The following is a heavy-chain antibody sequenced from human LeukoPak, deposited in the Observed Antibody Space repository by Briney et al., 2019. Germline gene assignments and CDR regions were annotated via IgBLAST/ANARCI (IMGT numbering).Heavy chain of an antibody. CDR1: GFTFSSYS. V-gene: IGHV3-48*04. CDR3: ARDRSSLAPYYYYMDV. CDR2: ISSSGSTI. J-gene: IGHJ6*03. D-gene: IGHD2-15*01. Sequence: GGSLRLSCAGSGFTFSSYSINWVRQAPGKGLDWISYISSSGSTIYYAESVKGRFTVSRDYAKDSVYLKMNSLRAEDTAVYYCARDRSSLAPYYYYMDVWGKGTTVTVSS.